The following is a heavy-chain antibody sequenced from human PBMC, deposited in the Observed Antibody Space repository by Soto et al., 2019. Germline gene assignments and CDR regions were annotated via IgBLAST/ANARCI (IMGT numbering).Heavy chain of an antibody. V-gene: IGHV3-23*01. Sequence: LRLSCAASGFTFSSYAMSWGRQAPGKGLEWVSAISGSGGSTYYADYVKGRFTISRDNSKNTLYLQMNSLRAEDTAVYYCAKTVAGTRTYYYYYGMDVWGQGTTVTVSS. CDR1: GFTFSSYA. D-gene: IGHD6-19*01. J-gene: IGHJ6*02. CDR2: ISGSGGST. CDR3: AKTVAGTRTYYYYYGMDV.